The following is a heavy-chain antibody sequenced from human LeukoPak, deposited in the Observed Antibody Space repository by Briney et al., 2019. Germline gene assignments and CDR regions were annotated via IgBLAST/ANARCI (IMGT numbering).Heavy chain of an antibody. D-gene: IGHD4-11*01. J-gene: IGHJ4*02. Sequence: GGSLRLSCAASGFTFSSYSMNWVRQAPGKGLEWVSSISSSSSYIYYADSVKGRFTISRDNAKNSLYLQMNSLRAEDTAVYYCAREGGYSPLPPGDDYWGQGTLVTVSS. V-gene: IGHV3-21*01. CDR2: ISSSSSYI. CDR1: GFTFSSYS. CDR3: AREGGYSPLPPGDDY.